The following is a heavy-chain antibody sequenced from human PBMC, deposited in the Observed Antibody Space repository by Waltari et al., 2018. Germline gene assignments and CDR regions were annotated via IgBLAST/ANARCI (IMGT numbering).Heavy chain of an antibody. CDR1: GFTFSSYS. CDR2: IYHRGST. CDR3: ARHVPYYYDSSGYFDY. Sequence: VQLVESGGGLVKPGGSLRLSCAASGFTFSSYSMNWVRQAPGKGLEWIGSIYHRGSTYYNPSLKSRVTISVDTSKNQFSLKLSSVTAADTAVYYCARHVPYYYDSSGYFDYWGQGTLVTVSS. D-gene: IGHD3-22*01. V-gene: IGHV4-38-2*01. J-gene: IGHJ4*02.